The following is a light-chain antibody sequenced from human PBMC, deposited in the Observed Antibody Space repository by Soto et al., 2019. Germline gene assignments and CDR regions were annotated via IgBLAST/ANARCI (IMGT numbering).Light chain of an antibody. CDR1: QSVSSSY. Sequence: EIVLTQSPGTLSLSPGERATLSCRASQSVSSSYLAWYQQKPGQAPRLLIYGASSRATGIPDRFSGSGSGTDFTLTISRQEPDDFAVYYCQQYPSSPPITFGHGTRLEIK. CDR2: GAS. J-gene: IGKJ5*01. CDR3: QQYPSSPPIT. V-gene: IGKV3-20*01.